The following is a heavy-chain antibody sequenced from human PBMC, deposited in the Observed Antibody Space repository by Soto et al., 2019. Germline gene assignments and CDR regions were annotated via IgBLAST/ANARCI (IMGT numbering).Heavy chain of an antibody. Sequence: QLQLQESGPGLVKPSDTLSINCTVSGGSISSKGYYWGWIRLHPGKGLEWIGTINYSGSTYLNPSLKSRVTISVDTSTNQFSLKLSSVTAADTAVYYCATSNWFDPWGQGTLVTVSS. J-gene: IGHJ5*02. CDR2: INYSGST. CDR1: GGSISSKGYY. CDR3: ATSNWFDP. V-gene: IGHV4-39*01.